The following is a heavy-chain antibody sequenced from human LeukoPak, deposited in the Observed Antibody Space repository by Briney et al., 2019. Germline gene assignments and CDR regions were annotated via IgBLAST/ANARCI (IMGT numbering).Heavy chain of an antibody. Sequence: PSETLSLTCAVSGYSISSGYYWGWIRQPPGKGLEWIESIYHSGSTYYNPSLKSRVTISVDTSKTQCSLKLSSVTAADTAVYYCARDVRYSGYDLGTDYWGQGTLVTVPS. CDR3: ARDVRYSGYDLGTDY. CDR1: GYSISSGYY. V-gene: IGHV4-38-2*02. J-gene: IGHJ4*02. CDR2: IYHSGST. D-gene: IGHD5-12*01.